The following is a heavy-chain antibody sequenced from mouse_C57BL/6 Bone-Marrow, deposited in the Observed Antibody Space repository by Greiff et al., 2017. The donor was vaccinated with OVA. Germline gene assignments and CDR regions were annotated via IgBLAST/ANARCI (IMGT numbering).Heavy chain of an antibody. J-gene: IGHJ2*01. CDR3: TRRGSSPYFDD. Sequence: EVKLVESGEGLVKPGGSLKLSCAASGFTFSSYAMSWVRQTPEKRLEWVAYISSGGDYIYYADTVKGRFTISRDNARNTLYLQMSSLKSEDTAMYYCTRRGSSPYFDDWGQGTTLTVSS. CDR2: ISSGGDYI. D-gene: IGHD1-1*01. CDR1: GFTFSSYA. V-gene: IGHV5S21*01.